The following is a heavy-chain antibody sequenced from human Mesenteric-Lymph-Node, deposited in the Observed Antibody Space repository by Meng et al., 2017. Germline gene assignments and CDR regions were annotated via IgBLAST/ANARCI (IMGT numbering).Heavy chain of an antibody. CDR2: INPNPGTT. V-gene: IGHV1-69*04. Sequence: QVQLVQSGAEVKKPGSSVKVSCKASGGKFTSFVFNWVRQAPGKGLEWVGRINPNPGTTKVARKVRGKINLSAEKAGRTAYMETTSLNSDEQAGYYCARIGLGFAHWGQGTLVTVSS. CDR3: ARIGLGFAH. J-gene: IGHJ4*02. D-gene: IGHD7-27*01. CDR1: GGKFTSFV.